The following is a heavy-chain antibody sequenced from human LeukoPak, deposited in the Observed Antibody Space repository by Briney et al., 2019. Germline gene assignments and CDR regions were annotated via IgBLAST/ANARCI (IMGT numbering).Heavy chain of an antibody. CDR3: ARDVPDTIFGADDAFDI. J-gene: IGHJ3*02. CDR1: GYTFTGYY. CDR2: INPNSGGT. V-gene: IGHV1-2*02. D-gene: IGHD3-3*01. Sequence: ASVKVSCKASGYTFTGYYMHWVRQAPGQGLEWMGWINPNSGGTNYAQKFQGRVTMTRDTSISTAYMELSRLRSDDTAVYYCARDVPDTIFGADDAFDIWGQGTMVTVSS.